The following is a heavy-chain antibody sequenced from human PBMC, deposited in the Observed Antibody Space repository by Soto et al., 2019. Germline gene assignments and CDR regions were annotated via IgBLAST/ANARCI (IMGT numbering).Heavy chain of an antibody. D-gene: IGHD3-10*01. CDR2: IYYSGST. CDR1: GGSISSYY. V-gene: IGHV4-59*01. J-gene: IGHJ6*02. Sequence: QVQLQESGPGLVKLSETLSLTCTVSGGSISSYYWSWIRQPPGKGLEWIGYIYYSGSTNYNPSLKSRVTISVDTSKNQFSLKLSSVTAADTAVYYCARDGRGGDYYGMDVWGQGTTVTVSS. CDR3: ARDGRGGDYYGMDV.